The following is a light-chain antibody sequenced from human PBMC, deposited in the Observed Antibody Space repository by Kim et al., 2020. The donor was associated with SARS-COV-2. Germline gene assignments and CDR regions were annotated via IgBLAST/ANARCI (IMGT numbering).Light chain of an antibody. Sequence: TIYFSGSSSKIGNNYLYWYQQVPGMAPKVLIHTDNRRPSGVPDRFSGFKSVTSASLAISGLRSEDEADYYCGSWDDSLNGPVFGGGTQLTVL. CDR3: GSWDDSLNGPV. V-gene: IGLV1-47*01. CDR1: SSKIGNNY. CDR2: TDN. J-gene: IGLJ3*02.